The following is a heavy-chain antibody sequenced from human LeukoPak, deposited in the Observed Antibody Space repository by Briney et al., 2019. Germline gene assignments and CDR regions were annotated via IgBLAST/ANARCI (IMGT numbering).Heavy chain of an antibody. V-gene: IGHV1-2*02. J-gene: IGHJ5*02. Sequence: ASVKVSCKASGYTFTGYYVHWVRQAPGQGIEWMGWINPNSGGTNYAQKFQGRVTMTRDTSISTAYMELSRLRSDDTAVYYCAKEGGYCSSGTCYPWWFDPWGQGTLVTVPS. CDR2: INPNSGGT. D-gene: IGHD2-15*01. CDR1: GYTFTGYY. CDR3: AKEGGYCSSGTCYPWWFDP.